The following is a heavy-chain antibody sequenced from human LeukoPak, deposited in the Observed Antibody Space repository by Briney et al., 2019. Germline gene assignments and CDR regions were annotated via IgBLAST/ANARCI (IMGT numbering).Heavy chain of an antibody. V-gene: IGHV3-7*01. CDR2: IKQDGSEK. CDR3: ARDDRLLWFGESTLDY. D-gene: IGHD3-10*01. Sequence: GGSLRLSCAASGFTFSSYWMSWVRQAPGKGLEWVANIKQDGSEKYYVDSVKGRFTISRDNAKNSLYLQMNSLRAEDTAVYYCARDDRLLWFGESTLDYWGQGTLVTVSS. J-gene: IGHJ4*02. CDR1: GFTFSSYW.